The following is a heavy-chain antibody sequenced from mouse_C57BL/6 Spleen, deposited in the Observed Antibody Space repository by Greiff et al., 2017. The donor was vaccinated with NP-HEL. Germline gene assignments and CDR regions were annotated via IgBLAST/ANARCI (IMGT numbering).Heavy chain of an antibody. CDR2: IWPGNSET. V-gene: IGHV1-5*01. CDR1: GYTFTSYW. CDR3: TRIYCDNYEGFAY. Sequence: EVQLQQSGTVLARPGASVKMSCKTSGYTFTSYWMHWVKQRPGQGLEWIGAIWPGNSETSYNQKFKGKAKLTAVTSDSTAYMELSSLTNEDSAVYYCTRIYCDNYEGFAYWGQGTLVTVSA. D-gene: IGHD2-1*01. J-gene: IGHJ3*01.